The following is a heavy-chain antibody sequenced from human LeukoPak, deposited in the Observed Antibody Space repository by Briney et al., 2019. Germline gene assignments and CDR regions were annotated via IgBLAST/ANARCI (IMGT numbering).Heavy chain of an antibody. J-gene: IGHJ5*02. Sequence: GGSLRLSCAASGFTFSSYWMHWVRQAPGKGLVWVPRINSDGSSTSYADSVKGRFAISRDNAKNTLYLQMNSLRAEDTAVYYCARVGKYCSGGSCYYNWFDPWGQGTLVTVSS. V-gene: IGHV3-74*01. CDR3: ARVGKYCSGGSCYYNWFDP. D-gene: IGHD2-15*01. CDR2: INSDGSST. CDR1: GFTFSSYW.